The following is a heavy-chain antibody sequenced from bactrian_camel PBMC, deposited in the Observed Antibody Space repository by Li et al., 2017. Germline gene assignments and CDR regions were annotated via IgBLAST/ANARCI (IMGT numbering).Heavy chain of an antibody. D-gene: IGHD5*01. CDR3: AMGWAARPLCRTPEGGRFDY. J-gene: IGHJ6*01. CDR1: GYTYTAGC. Sequence: VQLVESGGGSVQAGGSLVLSCAASGYTYTAGCMGWFRQAPGKEREGVAVIYTATYPGDSRAYYADSVKGRFNISHDNDKNTVYLQMNSLQPEDTAMYYCAMGWAARPLCRTPEGGRFDYWGRGTQVTVS. CDR2: TATYPGDSRA. V-gene: IGHV3S66*01.